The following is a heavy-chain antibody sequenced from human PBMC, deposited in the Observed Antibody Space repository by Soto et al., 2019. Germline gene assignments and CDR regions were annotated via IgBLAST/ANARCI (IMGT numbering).Heavy chain of an antibody. CDR3: ARGLGFGEQGYADYYYYMDV. CDR2: MNPNSGNT. D-gene: IGHD3-10*01. Sequence: VASVKVSCKASGGGNLRDYRTTWVRRAPGQGLEWMGGMNPNSGNTGYAQKFQGRVTMTRNTSISTAYMELSSLRSEDTAVYYCARGLGFGEQGYADYYYYMDVWGKGTTVTVSS. CDR1: GGGNLRDYR. J-gene: IGHJ6*03. V-gene: IGHV1-8*02.